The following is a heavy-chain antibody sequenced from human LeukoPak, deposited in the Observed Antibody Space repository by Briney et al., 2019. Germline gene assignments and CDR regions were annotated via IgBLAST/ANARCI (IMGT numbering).Heavy chain of an antibody. V-gene: IGHV3-23*01. Sequence: GGSLRLSCAASGFPFSNHAMSWVRQPPGRGLEWVAAISNGNTYYADSVRGRFAISRDDSKNMVYLQMNSLRDEDTALYYCVREAGYCASVCLKSNWFDPWGQGTQVTVSS. CDR1: GFPFSNHA. J-gene: IGHJ5*02. CDR2: ISNGNT. D-gene: IGHD2-15*01. CDR3: VREAGYCASVCLKSNWFDP.